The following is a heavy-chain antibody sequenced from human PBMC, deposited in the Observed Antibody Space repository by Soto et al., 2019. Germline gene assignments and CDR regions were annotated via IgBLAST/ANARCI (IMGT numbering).Heavy chain of an antibody. D-gene: IGHD1-26*01. CDR1: GGTFSTYI. Sequence: QVQLVQYGAEVKKPGSSVRVSWKASGGTFSTYIISWVRQAPGQGLEWMGRISPMVGIAIYAQKFQGRIAITADKSTSIAYLEVTSLRNEDTAVYYCARLASGSYDYWGQGTLITVSS. V-gene: IGHV1-69*02. J-gene: IGHJ4*02. CDR3: ARLASGSYDY. CDR2: ISPMVGIA.